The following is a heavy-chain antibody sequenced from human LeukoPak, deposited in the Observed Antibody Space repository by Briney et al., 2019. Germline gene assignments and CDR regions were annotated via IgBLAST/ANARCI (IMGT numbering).Heavy chain of an antibody. CDR2: IYYSGST. CDR1: GGSISSGSYY. J-gene: IGHJ3*02. D-gene: IGHD2-15*01. V-gene: IGHV4-39*07. CDR3: ASSGLYDSGAFDI. Sequence: SETLSLTCTVSGGSISSGSYYWGWIRQPPGKGLEWIGNIYYSGSTYYKPSLKSRVTISVDTSKNQFSLKLSSVTAADTAVYYCASSGLYDSGAFDIWGQGTMVTVSS.